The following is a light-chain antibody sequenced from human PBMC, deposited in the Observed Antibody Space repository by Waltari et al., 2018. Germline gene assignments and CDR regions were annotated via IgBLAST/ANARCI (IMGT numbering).Light chain of an antibody. CDR2: RNK. Sequence: QAGLTQPTSVSKGLRQTATLTCTGNSNNVGNQGAAWLQQHQGHPPKLLSYRNKNRPSGISERFSASRSGNTASLTITGLQPEDEADYYCSAWDSSLSVHVFGTGTKVTVL. CDR1: SNNVGNQG. V-gene: IGLV10-54*04. CDR3: SAWDSSLSVHV. J-gene: IGLJ1*01.